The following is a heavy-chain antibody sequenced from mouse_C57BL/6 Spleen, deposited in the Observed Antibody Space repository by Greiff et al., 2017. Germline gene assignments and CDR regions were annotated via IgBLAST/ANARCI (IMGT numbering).Heavy chain of an antibody. V-gene: IGHV1-7*01. J-gene: IGHJ4*01. CDR3: ARSPLGSSYDAMDY. Sequence: VHLVESGAELAKPGASVKLSCKASGYTFTSYWMHWVKQRPGQGLEWIGYINPSSGYTKYNQKFKDKATLTADKSSSTAYMQLSSLTYEDSAIYYCARSPLGSSYDAMDYWGQGTSVTVSS. D-gene: IGHD1-1*01. CDR2: INPSSGYT. CDR1: GYTFTSYW.